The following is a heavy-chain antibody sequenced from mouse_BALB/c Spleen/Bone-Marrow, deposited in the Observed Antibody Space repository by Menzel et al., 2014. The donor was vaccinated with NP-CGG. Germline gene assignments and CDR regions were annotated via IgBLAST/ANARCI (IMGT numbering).Heavy chain of an antibody. CDR2: ISTYYGDA. CDR1: GYTFTDYA. CDR3: ARVSYDYFDY. J-gene: IGHJ2*01. V-gene: IGHV1S137*01. D-gene: IGHD1-1*01. Sequence: QVQLQQSGAELVRPGASVKISCKGSGYTFTDYALHWVKQSHAKSLEWIGIISTYYGDASYNQKFKGKATMAVDKSSSTAYMELARLTSEDSAIYYCARVSYDYFDYWGQDTTLTASS.